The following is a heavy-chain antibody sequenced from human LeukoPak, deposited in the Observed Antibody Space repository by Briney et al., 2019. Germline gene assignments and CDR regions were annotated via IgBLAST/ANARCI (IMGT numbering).Heavy chain of an antibody. V-gene: IGHV4-59*01. D-gene: IGHD6-13*01. Sequence: SETLSLTCTVSGGSISSYYWSWIRQPPGKGLEWIGYIYYSGSTNYNPSLKSRVTISVDTSKNQFSLKLSSVTAADTAVYYCARDRYAAARRSYYYYYMDVWGKGTTVTVSS. CDR3: ARDRYAAARRSYYYYYMDV. CDR1: GGSISSYY. CDR2: IYYSGST. J-gene: IGHJ6*03.